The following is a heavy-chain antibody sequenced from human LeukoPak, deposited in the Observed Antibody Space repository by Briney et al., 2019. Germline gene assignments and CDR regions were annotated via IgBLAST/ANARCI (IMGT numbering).Heavy chain of an antibody. V-gene: IGHV3-30*02. CDR2: IRYDGSNK. CDR3: AKDHITMIPLGY. CDR1: GFTFSSYG. Sequence: PGGSLRLSCAASGFTFSSYGMHWVRQAPGKGPEWVAFIRYDGSNKYYADSVKGRFTISRDNSKNTLYLQMNSLRAEDTAVYYCAKDHITMIPLGYWGQGTLVTVSS. D-gene: IGHD3-22*01. J-gene: IGHJ4*02.